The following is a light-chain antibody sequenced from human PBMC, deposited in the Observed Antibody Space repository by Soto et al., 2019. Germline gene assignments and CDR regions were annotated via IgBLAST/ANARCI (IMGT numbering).Light chain of an antibody. CDR2: DNN. Sequence: QSVLTQPPSVSAAPGQTVTISCSGSSSNIGNNYVSWYQQLPGIAPKLLIFDNNKRPSGIPDRFSGSKSGTSATLAITGLQTGDEADYYCGTWDSRLSTYVFGTGTKVTVL. V-gene: IGLV1-51*01. CDR3: GTWDSRLSTYV. J-gene: IGLJ1*01. CDR1: SSNIGNNY.